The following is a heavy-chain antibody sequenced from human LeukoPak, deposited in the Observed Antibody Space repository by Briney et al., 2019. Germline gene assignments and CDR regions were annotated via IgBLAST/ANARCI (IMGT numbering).Heavy chain of an antibody. CDR1: GGSISSYY. J-gene: IGHJ4*02. V-gene: IGHV4-59*08. CDR3: ARAASHVWGSYRPPYYFDY. Sequence: SETLSLTCTVSGGSISSYYWSWIRQPPGKGLEWIGYIYYSGSTNYNPSLKSRVTISVDTSKNQFSLKLSSVTTADTAVYYCARAASHVWGSYRPPYYFDYWGQGTLVTVSS. CDR2: IYYSGST. D-gene: IGHD3-16*02.